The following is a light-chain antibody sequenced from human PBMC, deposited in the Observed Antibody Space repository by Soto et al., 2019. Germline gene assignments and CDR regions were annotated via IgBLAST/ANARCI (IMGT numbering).Light chain of an antibody. V-gene: IGKV3-20*01. J-gene: IGKJ4*01. CDR3: HQYGISP. CDR2: GAS. Sequence: EIVLTQSPATLSLSPGDRATLSCRASQSVDWYVAWYQQKPGQAPRLLIYGASSRATGIPDRFSGSGSGTEFTLTISRLEPEDFAVYYCHQYGISPFGGGTKVDI. CDR1: QSVDWY.